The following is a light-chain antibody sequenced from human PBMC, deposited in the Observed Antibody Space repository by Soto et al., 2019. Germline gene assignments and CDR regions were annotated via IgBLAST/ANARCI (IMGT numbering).Light chain of an antibody. CDR3: AAWDDSLNAEV. CDR2: SNN. J-gene: IGLJ2*01. CDR1: SSNIGSNT. Sequence: QSVLTQPPSASGTPGQRVTISWSGSSSNIGSNTVNWYQQLPGTAPKLLIYSNNQRPSGVPDRFSGSKSGTSASLAISGLHSEDEADYYCAAWDDSLNAEVFGGGTKLTVL. V-gene: IGLV1-44*01.